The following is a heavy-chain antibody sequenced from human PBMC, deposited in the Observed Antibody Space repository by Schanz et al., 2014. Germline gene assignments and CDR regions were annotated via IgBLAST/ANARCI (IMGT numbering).Heavy chain of an antibody. CDR1: GFTFSSYG. Sequence: QVQLVESGGGVVQPGRSRRLSCEASGFTFSSYGMHWVRQAPGKGLEWVAVISDDGNNEDYADSVKGRFSISRDNSQNTLYLPMDSLRPEDTAVYFCAKDTGYCHGSACYCFAYWGLGILXTVSS. V-gene: IGHV3-30*18. D-gene: IGHD2-8*02. CDR3: AKDTGYCHGSACYCFAY. CDR2: ISDDGNNE. J-gene: IGHJ4*02.